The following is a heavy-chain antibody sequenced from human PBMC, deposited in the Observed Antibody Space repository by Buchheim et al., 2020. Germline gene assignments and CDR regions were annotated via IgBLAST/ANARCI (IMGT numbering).Heavy chain of an antibody. J-gene: IGHJ4*02. CDR2: IRSKTDGGTT. D-gene: IGHD5-12*01. Sequence: EVQLVESGGGLVKPGGSLRLSCAASGFTFSNAWMSWVRQAPGKGLEWVGRIRSKTDGGTTDYAAPVKGRFTISRDDSKKTLYLQMNSLKTEDTAVYYCTTDVSGYDSASYFDYWGQGTL. CDR3: TTDVSGYDSASYFDY. CDR1: GFTFSNAW. V-gene: IGHV3-15*01.